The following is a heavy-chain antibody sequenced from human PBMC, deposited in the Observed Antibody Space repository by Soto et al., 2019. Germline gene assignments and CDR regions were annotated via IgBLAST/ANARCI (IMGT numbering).Heavy chain of an antibody. D-gene: IGHD2-21*01. J-gene: IGHJ4*02. CDR1: GFSFNYA. CDR3: AKDAVYNDGLWLVSD. CDR2: ITGGGNT. Sequence: QLGGPLRLSCVVSGFSFNYAIIWVRQAPGKGQEWVSGITGGGNTEYAASVKGRFTISRDDSKNTVYLQMNSLRAEDTAMYYCAKDAVYNDGLWLVSDWGQGALVTVSS. V-gene: IGHV3-23*01.